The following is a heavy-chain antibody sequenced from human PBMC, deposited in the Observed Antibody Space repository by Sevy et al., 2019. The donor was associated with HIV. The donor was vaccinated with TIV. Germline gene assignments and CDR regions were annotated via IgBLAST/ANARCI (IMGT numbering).Heavy chain of an antibody. V-gene: IGHV3-48*02. CDR3: ARGECGSCYTRNWFDP. CDR2: ISSSSSTI. D-gene: IGHD2-15*01. CDR1: GFTFSSYS. J-gene: IGHJ5*02. Sequence: GGSLRLSCAASGFTFSSYSMNWVRQAPGKGLEWVSYISSSSSTIYYADSVKGRFTISRDNAKNSLYLQMNSLRDEDTAVYYYARGECGSCYTRNWFDPWGQGTLVTVSS.